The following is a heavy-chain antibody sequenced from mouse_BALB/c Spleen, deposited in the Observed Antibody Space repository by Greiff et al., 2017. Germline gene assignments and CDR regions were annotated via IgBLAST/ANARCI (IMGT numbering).Heavy chain of an antibody. V-gene: IGHV1-69*02. D-gene: IGHD2-4*01. J-gene: IGHJ4*01. CDR2: IDPSDSET. Sequence: QVQLQQPGAELVKPGAPVKLSCKASGYTFTSYWMNWVKQRPGRGLEWIGRIDPSDSETHYNQKFKDKATLTVDKSSSTAYIQLSSLTSEDSAVYYCAISLIYYDYDRGYAMDYWGQGTSVTVSS. CDR3: AISLIYYDYDRGYAMDY. CDR1: GYTFTSYW.